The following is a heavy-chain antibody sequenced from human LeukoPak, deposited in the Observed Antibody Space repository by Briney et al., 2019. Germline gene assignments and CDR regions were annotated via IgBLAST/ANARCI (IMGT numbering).Heavy chain of an antibody. Sequence: GSSVKVFCKASGGTFSSYAISWVRQAPGQGLEWMGGIIPIFGTANYAQKFQGRVTITTDESTSTAYMELSSLRSEDTAVYYCARGRGITGTTSYFDYWGQGTLVTVSS. V-gene: IGHV1-69*05. J-gene: IGHJ4*02. CDR2: IIPIFGTA. CDR3: ARGRGITGTTSYFDY. D-gene: IGHD1-7*01. CDR1: GGTFSSYA.